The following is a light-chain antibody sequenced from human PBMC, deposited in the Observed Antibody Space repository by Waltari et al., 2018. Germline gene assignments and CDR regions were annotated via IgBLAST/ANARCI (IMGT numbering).Light chain of an antibody. CDR2: SNS. CDR1: ISNIGGNA. V-gene: IGLV1-44*01. J-gene: IGLJ1*01. CDR3: ATWDDSLNGFYV. Sequence: QSVLTQPPSASGTPGQRVTISCSGSISNIGGNAVNWYQHLPGTAPKLLIYSNSQRPSGVPDRFSCSTSGTSASLAISELQSGDEADYYCATWDDSLNGFYVFGTETKVTVL.